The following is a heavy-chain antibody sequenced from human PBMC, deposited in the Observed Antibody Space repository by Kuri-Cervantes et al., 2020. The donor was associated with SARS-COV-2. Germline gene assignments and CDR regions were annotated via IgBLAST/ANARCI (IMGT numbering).Heavy chain of an antibody. Sequence: ESLKISCAVYGGSFSGYYWSWIRQPPGKGLEWIGEINHSGSTYYNPSLKSRVTISEDTSKRQLSLELTSVTAADTAMYFCARAVVTGIPFESWGRGIQVTVSS. CDR2: INHSGST. V-gene: IGHV4-34*01. D-gene: IGHD2-21*02. CDR1: GGSFSGYY. CDR3: ARAVVTGIPFES. J-gene: IGHJ4*02.